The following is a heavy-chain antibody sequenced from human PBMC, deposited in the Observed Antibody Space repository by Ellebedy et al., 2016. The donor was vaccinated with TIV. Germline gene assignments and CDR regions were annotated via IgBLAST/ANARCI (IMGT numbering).Heavy chain of an antibody. CDR3: ARAGMVGAGGSYGMDV. J-gene: IGHJ6*02. Sequence: MPSETLSLTCTVSGGSISGYYWSWIRQPPGKGLEWIGYIYYSGSTIYNPSLTSRVSISVDTSKNQFSLKLSSVTAADTAIYYFARAGMVGAGGSYGMDVWGQGTTVTVSS. D-gene: IGHD2-15*01. CDR2: IYYSGST. CDR1: GGSISGYY. V-gene: IGHV4-59*01.